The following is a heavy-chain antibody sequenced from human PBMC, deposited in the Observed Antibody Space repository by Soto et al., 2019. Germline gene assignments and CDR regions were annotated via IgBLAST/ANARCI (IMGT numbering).Heavy chain of an antibody. D-gene: IGHD6-13*01. Sequence: PVGSLRLSCAASGFTFSSYWMSWGRQAPGKGLEWVANIKQDGSEKYYVDSVKGRFTISRDNAKKSLYLQMNSLRAEDTAVYYCARDGSAAGYFQHWGQGTLVTVSS. CDR2: IKQDGSEK. CDR3: ARDGSAAGYFQH. V-gene: IGHV3-7*01. J-gene: IGHJ1*01. CDR1: GFTFSSYW.